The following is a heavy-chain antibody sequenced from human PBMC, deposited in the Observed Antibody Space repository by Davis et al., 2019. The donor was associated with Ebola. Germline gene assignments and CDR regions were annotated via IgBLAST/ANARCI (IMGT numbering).Heavy chain of an antibody. D-gene: IGHD3-22*01. CDR1: GFTVSNSY. V-gene: IGHV3-53*01. Sequence: GESLKISCAASGFTVSNSYMSWVRQAPGKGLEWVSVIYNDGRIYYADSVKGRFTISRDNAKNSLYLQMNSLRDEDTALYYCAKGLTTGPFDYWGQGTLVTVSS. CDR2: IYNDGRI. CDR3: AKGLTTGPFDY. J-gene: IGHJ4*02.